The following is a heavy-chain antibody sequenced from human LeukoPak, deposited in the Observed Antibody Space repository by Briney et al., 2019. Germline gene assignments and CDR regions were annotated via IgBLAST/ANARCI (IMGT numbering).Heavy chain of an antibody. D-gene: IGHD3-9*01. CDR2: INHSGST. Sequence: SSETLSLTCAVYGGSFSGCYWSWIRQPPGKGLEWIGEINHSGSTNYNPSLKSRVTISVDTSKNQFSLKLSSVTAADTAVYYCARGPLHVLRYFDWSPRSYYFDYWGQGTLVTVSS. CDR3: ARGPLHVLRYFDWSPRSYYFDY. J-gene: IGHJ4*02. V-gene: IGHV4-34*01. CDR1: GGSFSGCY.